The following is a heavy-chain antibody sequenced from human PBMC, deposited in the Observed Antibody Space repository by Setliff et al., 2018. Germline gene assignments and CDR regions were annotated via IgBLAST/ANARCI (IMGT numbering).Heavy chain of an antibody. V-gene: IGHV3-30*01. J-gene: IGHJ6*03. CDR3: ARDGPLYDNFWNAPGYMDV. D-gene: IGHD3-3*01. CDR1: GFTFSTYA. CDR2: VSYDGRNK. Sequence: PGGSLRLSCAASGFTFSTYAIHWVRQGPGKGLEWVAIVSYDGRNKYYADSVKGRFTISRDNSKNTVSLRMNSLRPEDTAVYYCARDGPLYDNFWNAPGYMDVWGKGTTVTVSS.